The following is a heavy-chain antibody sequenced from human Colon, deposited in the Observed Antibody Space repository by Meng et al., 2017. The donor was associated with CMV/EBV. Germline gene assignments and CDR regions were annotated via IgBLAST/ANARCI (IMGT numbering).Heavy chain of an antibody. CDR1: GGSFSDCD. CDR2: INRVGRT. CDR3: ARGGATPMVLRY. V-gene: IGHV4-34*01. D-gene: IGHD5-18*01. Sequence: LTCAGYGGSFSDCDWGWVRQAPGKGREWIGEINRVGRTNYNPSVKNRVSILVDTSKNQFSLILNSVTAADTAVYYCARGGATPMVLRYWGQGTLVTVSS. J-gene: IGHJ4*02.